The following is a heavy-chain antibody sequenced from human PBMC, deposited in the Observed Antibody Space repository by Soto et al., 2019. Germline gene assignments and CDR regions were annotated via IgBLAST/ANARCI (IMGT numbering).Heavy chain of an antibody. CDR1: GGSISSGGYY. CDR2: IYYSGST. D-gene: IGHD3-22*01. V-gene: IGHV4-31*01. CDR3: ARDLYYYDSSGYSSDYGMDV. Sequence: QVQLQESGPGLVKPSQTLSLTCTVSGGSISSGGYYWSWIRQHPGKGLEWIGYIYYSGSTYYNPSLTSLVTISVDTSKNQSSLKLSSVTAADTAVYYCARDLYYYDSSGYSSDYGMDVWGQGTTVTVSS. J-gene: IGHJ6*02.